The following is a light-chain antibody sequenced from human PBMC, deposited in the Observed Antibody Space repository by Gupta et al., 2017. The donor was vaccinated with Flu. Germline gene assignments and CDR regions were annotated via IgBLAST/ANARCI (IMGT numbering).Light chain of an antibody. CDR3: QQYGSSLT. CDR2: GAS. Sequence: EIVLTQSPGILSLSPGERATLSCGASQSITSSFLAWYQQKPGQAPRLLIYGASSRATAIPDRFSGSGSGTDFSLTINRLEPEDFAVYYCQQYGSSLTLGGGTKVEIK. J-gene: IGKJ4*01. V-gene: IGKV3-20*01. CDR1: QSITSSF.